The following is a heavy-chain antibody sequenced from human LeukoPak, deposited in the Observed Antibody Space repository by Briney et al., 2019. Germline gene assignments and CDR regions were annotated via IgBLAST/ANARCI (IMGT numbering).Heavy chain of an antibody. J-gene: IGHJ5*02. Sequence: PSETLSLTCTVSGGFISSYYWSWIRQPPGKGLEWIGYIYTSGSTNYNPSLKSRVTISVDTSKNQFSLKLSSVTAADTAVHYCARLTNYYGSGSYNWFDPWGQGTLVTVSS. CDR3: ARLTNYYGSGSYNWFDP. V-gene: IGHV4-4*09. CDR2: IYTSGST. CDR1: GGFISSYY. D-gene: IGHD3-10*01.